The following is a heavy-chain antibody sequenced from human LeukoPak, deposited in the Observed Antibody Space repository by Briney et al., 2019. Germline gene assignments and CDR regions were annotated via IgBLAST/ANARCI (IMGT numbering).Heavy chain of an antibody. CDR1: GFTFSSYG. D-gene: IGHD6-13*01. CDR3: AKDLSVVPAAPIAAAGTD. CDR2: ISYDGSNK. J-gene: IGHJ4*02. Sequence: GRSLRLSCAASGFTFSSYGMHWVRQAPGKGLEWVAVISYDGSNKYYADSVKGRFTISRDNSKNTLYLQMNSLRAEDTAVYYCAKDLSVVPAAPIAAAGTDWGQGTLVTVSS. V-gene: IGHV3-30*18.